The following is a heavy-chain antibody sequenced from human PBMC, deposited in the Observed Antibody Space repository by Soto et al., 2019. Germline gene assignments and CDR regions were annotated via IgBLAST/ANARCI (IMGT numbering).Heavy chain of an antibody. V-gene: IGHV4-31*03. CDR2: IYYSGST. CDR3: ARGYYDILTGYYPDRMDV. CDR1: GCSISSGCYY. J-gene: IGHJ6*02. D-gene: IGHD3-9*01. Sequence: TLSLTCTVSGCSISSGCYYWSWIRKPPGKGLEWIGYIYYSGSTYYNPSLKSRVTISVDTSKNQFSLKLSSVTAADTAVYYCARGYYDILTGYYPDRMDVWGQGTTVTVSS.